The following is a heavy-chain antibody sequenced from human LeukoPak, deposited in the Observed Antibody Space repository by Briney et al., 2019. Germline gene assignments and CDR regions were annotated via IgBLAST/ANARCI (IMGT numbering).Heavy chain of an antibody. D-gene: IGHD1-26*01. J-gene: IGHJ4*02. CDR3: ARDLAMYSPDLDY. Sequence: GASVKVSCKASGYTFTSYGISWVRQAPGHGLEWMGWINPKTGVTKYAQNFQGRVTMTRDTSISTAYMEVSRLRSDDTAVFYCARDLAMYSPDLDYWGQGTLVTVSS. CDR1: GYTFTSYG. V-gene: IGHV1-2*02. CDR2: INPKTGVT.